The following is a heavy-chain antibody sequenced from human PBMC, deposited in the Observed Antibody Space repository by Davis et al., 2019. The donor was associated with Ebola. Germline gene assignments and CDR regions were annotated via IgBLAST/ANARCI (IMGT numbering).Heavy chain of an antibody. CDR1: GGPISTYY. CDR2: LYFRGST. Sequence: SETLPLTCAVPGGPISTYYWSWIRQPPGKGLEWIGYLYFRGSTTYNPSHKSRISISVDTSKNQFSLKLNSVTSADTAVYYCARGGGYSFDSWGQGTLVTVSS. CDR3: ARGGGYSFDS. V-gene: IGHV4-59*01. D-gene: IGHD4-11*01. J-gene: IGHJ5*01.